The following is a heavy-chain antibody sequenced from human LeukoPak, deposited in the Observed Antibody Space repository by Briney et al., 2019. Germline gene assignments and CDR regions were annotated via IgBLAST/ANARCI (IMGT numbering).Heavy chain of an antibody. Sequence: GGSLRLSCAASGFTFDDYAMHWVRQAPGKGLEWLSLITGDGDTTYYADSVKGRFTTSRDNSKNSLYLQMNSLRTEDTALYYCAKEGPIAVAAYFDYWGQGTLVTVSS. V-gene: IGHV3-43*02. CDR2: ITGDGDTT. D-gene: IGHD6-19*01. CDR1: GFTFDDYA. CDR3: AKEGPIAVAAYFDY. J-gene: IGHJ4*02.